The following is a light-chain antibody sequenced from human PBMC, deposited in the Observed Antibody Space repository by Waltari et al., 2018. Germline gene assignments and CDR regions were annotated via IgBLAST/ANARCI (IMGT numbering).Light chain of an antibody. CDR2: RSN. Sequence: QSVLTQPPSASGSPGQRVTVSCSGSNSNIGNTFVSWYQQLPGTAPKLLIYRSNQRPSGVPDRFSGSKSGTSASLAISGLRSEDEADYYCTTWDDSLSGGVFGGGTKLTVL. CDR3: TTWDDSLSGGV. J-gene: IGLJ3*02. V-gene: IGLV1-47*01. CDR1: NSNIGNTF.